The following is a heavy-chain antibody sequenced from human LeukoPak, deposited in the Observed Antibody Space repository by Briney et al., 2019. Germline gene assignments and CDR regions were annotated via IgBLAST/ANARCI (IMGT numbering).Heavy chain of an antibody. CDR3: TRLGGAPSDYYYYYYMDV. Sequence: GSLRLSCAASGFTFSGSAMHWVRQASGKGLEWVGRIRSKANSYATAYAASVKGRFTISRDDSKNTAYLQMNSLKTEDTAVYYCTRLGGAPSDYYYYYYMDVWGKGTTVTVSS. V-gene: IGHV3-73*01. J-gene: IGHJ6*03. CDR2: IRSKANSYAT. CDR1: GFTFSGSA. D-gene: IGHD1-26*01.